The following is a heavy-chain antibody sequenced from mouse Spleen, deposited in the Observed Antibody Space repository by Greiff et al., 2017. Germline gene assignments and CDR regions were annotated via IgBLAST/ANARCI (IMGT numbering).Heavy chain of an antibody. CDR2: ISSGGGST. CDR1: GFTFSSYY. D-gene: IGHD2-1*01. J-gene: IGHJ4*01. CDR3: ARDRGNYHYYAMDY. Sequence: DVQLVESGGGLVKLGGSLKLSCAASGFTFSSYYMSWVRQTPEKRLEWVATISSGGGSTYYPDSVKGRFTISRDNAKNTLYLQMSSLNSEDTAVYYCARDRGNYHYYAMDYWGQGTSVTVSS. V-gene: IGHV5-12-1*01.